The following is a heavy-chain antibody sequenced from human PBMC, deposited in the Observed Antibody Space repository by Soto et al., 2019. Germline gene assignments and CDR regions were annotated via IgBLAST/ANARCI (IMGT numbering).Heavy chain of an antibody. V-gene: IGHV3-30*03. J-gene: IGHJ5*01. CDR3: ARWVGGSMYDNSGKYDS. CDR2: VSNVGIRK. Sequence: QVQLVESGGGVVQPGRSLRLTCAASGFIFSGSGMHWVRQAPGKGLEWVALVSNVGIRKYYGDSVKGRFTISRDNAENTLYLQMNSLRAEDTAVYYCARWVGGSMYDNSGKYDSWGQGTLVTVSS. CDR1: GFIFSGSG. D-gene: IGHD3-22*01.